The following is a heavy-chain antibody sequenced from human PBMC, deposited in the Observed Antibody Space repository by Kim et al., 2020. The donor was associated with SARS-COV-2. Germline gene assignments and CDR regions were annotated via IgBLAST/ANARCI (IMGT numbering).Heavy chain of an antibody. J-gene: IGHJ3*02. V-gene: IGHV5-51*01. CDR1: GYISTSYW. CDR3: ARRVSSWYNAFDI. D-gene: IGHD6-13*01. CDR2: IYPGDSDT. Sequence: GESLKISCKGSGYISTSYWIGWVRQMLGKGLEWMGIIYPGDSDTRYSPSFLGQVTISADKSISTAYLQGISLKASDTAMYYSARRVSSWYNAFDIWGQGTMVTVSS.